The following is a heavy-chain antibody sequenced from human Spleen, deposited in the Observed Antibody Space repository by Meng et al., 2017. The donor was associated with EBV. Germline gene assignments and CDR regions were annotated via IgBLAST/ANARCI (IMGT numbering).Heavy chain of an antibody. V-gene: IGHV3-21*01. D-gene: IGHD2-2*02. J-gene: IGHJ4*02. CDR3: VRERCTTTSCYIDY. CDR2: ISSSSDYI. Sequence: EVQLVESGGGLVKPGGSLRLSCAGSGFTFSNYSMNWVRQAPGKGLDWVSSISSSSDYIFYADSVRGRFTISRDNAKNSLYLQMNGLRAEDTAVYYCVRERCTTTSCYIDYWGQGTLVTVSS. CDR1: GFTFSNYS.